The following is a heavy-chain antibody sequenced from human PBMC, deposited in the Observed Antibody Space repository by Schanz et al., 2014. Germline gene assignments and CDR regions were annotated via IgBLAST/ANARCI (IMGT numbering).Heavy chain of an antibody. V-gene: IGHV3-9*01. J-gene: IGHJ3*01. D-gene: IGHD2-21*01. CDR3: ARDEGRDGYNLAFDV. Sequence: EVQLVESGGGLVQPGRSLRLSCAASGFTFDDYAMHWVRQAPGKGLEYVSGISWNSGTAVYADSVKGRFFISRDSSKNTLFLQMNSLRADDTAIYFCARDEGRDGYNLAFDVWGQGTLVTVSS. CDR2: ISWNSGTA. CDR1: GFTFDDYA.